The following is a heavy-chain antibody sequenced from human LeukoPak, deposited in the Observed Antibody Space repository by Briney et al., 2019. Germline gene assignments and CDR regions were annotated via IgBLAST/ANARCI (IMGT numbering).Heavy chain of an antibody. CDR2: ITTSSSYM. CDR3: ARHGSGWYMNDY. J-gene: IGHJ4*02. Sequence: PGGSLRLSCAASGFTFSSYEMNWVRQAPGKGLEWVSSITTSSSYMYYADSVKGRFTISRDNAKNSLYLHMNSLRAEDTAVYYCARHGSGWYMNDYWGQGTLVTVSS. CDR1: GFTFSSYE. D-gene: IGHD6-19*01. V-gene: IGHV3-21*01.